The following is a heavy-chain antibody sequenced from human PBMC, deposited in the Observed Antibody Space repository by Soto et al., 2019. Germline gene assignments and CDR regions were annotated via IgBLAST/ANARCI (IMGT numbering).Heavy chain of an antibody. CDR3: ARDRDIDRGYYYYYYGMDV. Sequence: QVQLVESGGGLVKPGGSLRLSCAASGFTFSDYYMSWIRQAPGKGLGRVSYISSGGSTIYYADSVKGRFTISRENAKHSLYLHMNSLRAQDTAVYYCARDRDIDRGYYYYYYGMDVWGQGTTVTVSS. V-gene: IGHV3-11*01. CDR1: GFTFSDYY. CDR2: ISSGGSTI. D-gene: IGHD2-15*01. J-gene: IGHJ6*02.